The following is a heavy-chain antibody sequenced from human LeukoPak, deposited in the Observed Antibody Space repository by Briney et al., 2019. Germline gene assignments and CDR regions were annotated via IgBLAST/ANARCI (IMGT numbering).Heavy chain of an antibody. Sequence: SVKVSCKASGYTFTGYYMQLVRQAAGQGLEWMGWINPNSGGTNYAHKFQGRVIMTRDTSISTAYMEPSRLRSDDTAVYYCASGGAIAASNNWFDPWGQGTLVTVSS. D-gene: IGHD6-13*01. J-gene: IGHJ5*02. CDR1: GYTFTGYY. CDR2: INPNSGGT. CDR3: ASGGAIAASNNWFDP. V-gene: IGHV1-2*02.